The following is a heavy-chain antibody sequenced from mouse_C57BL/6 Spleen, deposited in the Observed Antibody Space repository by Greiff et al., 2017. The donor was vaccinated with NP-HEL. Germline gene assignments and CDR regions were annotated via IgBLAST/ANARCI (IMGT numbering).Heavy chain of an antibody. V-gene: IGHV1-54*01. J-gene: IGHJ4*01. Sequence: QVQLQQSGAELVRPGTSVKVSCKASGYAFTNYLIEWVKQRPGQGLEWIGVINPGSGGTNYNEKFKGKATLTADKSSSTAYMQLSSLTSEDSAVYLCARGTVVPYYAMDYWGQGTSVTVAS. CDR3: ARGTVVPYYAMDY. CDR2: INPGSGGT. CDR1: GYAFTNYL. D-gene: IGHD1-1*01.